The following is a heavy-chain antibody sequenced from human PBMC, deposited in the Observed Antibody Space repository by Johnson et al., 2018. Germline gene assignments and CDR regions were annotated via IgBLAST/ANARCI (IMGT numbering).Heavy chain of an antibody. Sequence: QVQLVQSGAEVKKPGASVKVSCKASGYTFTSYYLHWVRQAPGQGLEWMGIINPSDGSTSYAQKFQGRVTMTRDTSTSTVYMELSSLGSEDTAVYYCARHYGGTGYFQHWGQGTLVTVSS. V-gene: IGHV1-46*01. D-gene: IGHD4-23*01. CDR1: GYTFTSYY. CDR3: ARHYGGTGYFQH. J-gene: IGHJ1*01. CDR2: INPSDGST.